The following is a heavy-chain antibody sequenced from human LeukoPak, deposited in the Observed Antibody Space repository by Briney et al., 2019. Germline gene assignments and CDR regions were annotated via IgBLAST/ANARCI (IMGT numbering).Heavy chain of an antibody. CDR2: ISSSSSYI. Sequence: PGGSLRLSCAASGFTFSGYSMNWVRQAPGKGLEWVSSISSSSSYIYYADSVKGRFTISRYNAKNSLYLQMNSLRAEDTAVYYCARVGPSGGWYVSFDYWGQGTLVTVSS. CDR3: ARVGPSGGWYVSFDY. J-gene: IGHJ4*02. CDR1: GFTFSGYS. D-gene: IGHD6-19*01. V-gene: IGHV3-21*01.